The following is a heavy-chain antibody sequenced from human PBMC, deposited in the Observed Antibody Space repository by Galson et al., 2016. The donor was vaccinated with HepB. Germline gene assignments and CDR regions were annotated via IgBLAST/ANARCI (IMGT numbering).Heavy chain of an antibody. CDR3: MVVELG. D-gene: IGHD2-21*01. V-gene: IGHV3-23*01. CDR2: IRSAGDIT. Sequence: SLRLSCAASVFAFDRRALSWVRQAPGKRLEWVSVIRSAGDITYYADSVKGRFTISRDNAKNSLYLQMNSLRAEDTAVYYCMVVELGWGQGTLVTVSS. J-gene: IGHJ4*02. CDR1: VFAFDRRA.